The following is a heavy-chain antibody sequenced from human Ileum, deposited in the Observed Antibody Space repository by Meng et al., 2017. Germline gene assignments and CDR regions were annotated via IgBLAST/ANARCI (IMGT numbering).Heavy chain of an antibody. CDR1: GGSVSSGSYY. CDR3: TYRLAVSPQDWYFDV. Sequence: QVQLQGSGPGRGRPSETLSLTCSVSGGSVSSGSYYWSWIRQSPGKGLEWIGYIYHTGSAHYKSSLWSRVTMSIDTSKNQFSLELKSVTTADTAMYYCTYRLAVSPQDWYFDVWGRGTLVTVSS. D-gene: IGHD6-19*01. V-gene: IGHV4-61*01. J-gene: IGHJ2*01. CDR2: IYHTGSA.